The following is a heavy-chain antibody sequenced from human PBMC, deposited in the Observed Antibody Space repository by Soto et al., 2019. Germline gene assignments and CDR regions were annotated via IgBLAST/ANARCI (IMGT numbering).Heavy chain of an antibody. CDR2: IKVDGSEK. J-gene: IGHJ4*02. CDR3: AGVAV. V-gene: IGHV3-7*05. CDR1: GFTFSNYW. Sequence: EVQLVESGGGLVQPGGSLRLSCAASGFTFSNYWMSWVRQAPGKGLEWVANIKVDGSEKYYVDSVKGRFTISRDNAKNSLYLQMNSQRAEETAVYYCAGVAVRGQGTLVTVSS. D-gene: IGHD6-19*01.